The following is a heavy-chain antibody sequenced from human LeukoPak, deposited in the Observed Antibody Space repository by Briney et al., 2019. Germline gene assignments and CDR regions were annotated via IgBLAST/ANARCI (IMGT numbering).Heavy chain of an antibody. D-gene: IGHD3-10*01. Sequence: GGSLRLSCAASGFTFSSYSMNWVRRAPGKGLEWVSYISSSSSTIYYADSVKGRFTISRDNAKNSLYLQMNSLRDEDTAVYYCARPLAGCYFGVFDYWGQGTLVTVSS. CDR2: ISSSSSTI. V-gene: IGHV3-48*02. CDR3: ARPLAGCYFGVFDY. J-gene: IGHJ4*02. CDR1: GFTFSSYS.